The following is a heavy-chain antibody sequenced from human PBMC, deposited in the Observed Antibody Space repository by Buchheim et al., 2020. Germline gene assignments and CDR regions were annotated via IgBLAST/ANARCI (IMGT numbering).Heavy chain of an antibody. V-gene: IGHV4-30-4*01. D-gene: IGHD2-15*01. Sequence: QVQLQESGPGLVKPSQTLSLTCTVSGGPISSGDYYWSWIRQPPGKGLEWFGYIYYSGSTYYNPSLKSRLTISVDPSKNQFSLKLSSVTAADTAVYYCARRSAPARVVAVTPWFDPWGQGTL. CDR2: IYYSGST. J-gene: IGHJ5*02. CDR1: GGPISSGDYY. CDR3: ARRSAPARVVAVTPWFDP.